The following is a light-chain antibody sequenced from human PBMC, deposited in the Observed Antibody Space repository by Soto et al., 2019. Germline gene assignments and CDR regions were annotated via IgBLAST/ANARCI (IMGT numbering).Light chain of an antibody. CDR1: QSISSD. V-gene: IGKV3-15*01. Sequence: EIVMTQSPATLSVSPGERATLSCRASQSISSDSAWYQQKPGQAPRLLIYDASTRATGIPARFSGSGSGTEFTLTISTLQSEDFAVYYCQQYSGWPYTFGQGTKLEIK. J-gene: IGKJ2*01. CDR3: QQYSGWPYT. CDR2: DAS.